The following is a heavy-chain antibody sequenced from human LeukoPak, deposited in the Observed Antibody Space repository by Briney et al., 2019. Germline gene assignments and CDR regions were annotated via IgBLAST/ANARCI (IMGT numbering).Heavy chain of an antibody. CDR1: GYTFTDNF. D-gene: IGHD6-13*01. V-gene: IGHV1-69*06. J-gene: IGHJ5*02. CDR2: IIPIFGTA. Sequence: GASVKVSCKASGYTFTDNFIHWVRQAPGQGLEWMGGIIPIFGTANYAQKFQGRVTITADKSTGTAYMELSSLRSEDTAVYYCARDQKAAAGSWFGPWGQGTLVTVSS. CDR3: ARDQKAAAGSWFGP.